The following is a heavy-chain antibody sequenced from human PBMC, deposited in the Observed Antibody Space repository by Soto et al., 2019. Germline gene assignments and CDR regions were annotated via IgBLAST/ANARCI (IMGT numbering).Heavy chain of an antibody. Sequence: QVQLQESGPGLVKPSETLSLSCTVSGGSINTGGYYWSWIRQHPGKGLEWMGYIYHSGSTHYNPSLKSRVSMSVDTPKNQFSLKLSSVTAADTAVYYCARDRAIFYFDSFGWLDPWGQGTLVTVSS. CDR2: IYHSGST. V-gene: IGHV4-31*03. CDR3: ARDRAIFYFDSFGWLDP. D-gene: IGHD3-22*01. CDR1: GGSINTGGYY. J-gene: IGHJ5*02.